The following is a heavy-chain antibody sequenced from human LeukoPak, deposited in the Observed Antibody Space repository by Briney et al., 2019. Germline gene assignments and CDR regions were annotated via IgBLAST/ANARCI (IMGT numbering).Heavy chain of an antibody. CDR1: GYTFTGYY. Sequence: ASVKVSCKASGYTFTGYYMHWVRQPPGQGLEWMGWINPNSGGTNYAQKFQGRVTMTRDTSISTAYMELSRLRSDDTAVYYCARDWVFSTPLHLNGFDPWGQGTLVTVSS. J-gene: IGHJ5*02. CDR3: ARDWVFSTPLHLNGFDP. CDR2: INPNSGGT. V-gene: IGHV1-2*02. D-gene: IGHD1-14*01.